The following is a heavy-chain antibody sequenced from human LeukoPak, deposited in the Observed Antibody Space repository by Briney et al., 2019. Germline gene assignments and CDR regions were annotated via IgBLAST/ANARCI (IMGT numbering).Heavy chain of an antibody. J-gene: IGHJ4*02. CDR1: GFTFSDHY. V-gene: IGHV3-72*01. D-gene: IGHD4-17*01. Sequence: GESLRLSCAASGFTFSDHYMDWVRQAPGKGLEWVGRTRNKANSYTTEYAASVKGRFTISRDDSKNSLYLQMNSLKTEDTAVYYCARGGGYGDYDYWGQGTLVTVSS. CDR3: ARGGGYGDYDY. CDR2: TRNKANSYTT.